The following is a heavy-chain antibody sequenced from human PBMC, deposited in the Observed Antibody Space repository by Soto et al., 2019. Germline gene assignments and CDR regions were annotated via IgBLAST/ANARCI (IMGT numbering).Heavy chain of an antibody. CDR3: ARVELYYDFWSGYYTWFDP. J-gene: IGHJ5*02. CDR1: GFTFSSYW. D-gene: IGHD3-3*01. CDR2: IKQDGSEK. Sequence: GGSLRLSCAASGFTFSSYWMSWVRQAPGKGLEWVANIKQDGSEKYYVDSVKGRFTISRDNAKNSLYLQMNSLRAEDTAVYYCARVELYYDFWSGYYTWFDPWGQGTLVTVSS. V-gene: IGHV3-7*01.